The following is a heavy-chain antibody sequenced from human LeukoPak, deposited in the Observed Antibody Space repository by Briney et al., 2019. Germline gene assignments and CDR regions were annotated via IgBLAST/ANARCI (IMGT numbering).Heavy chain of an antibody. J-gene: IGHJ4*02. Sequence: PSETLSLTXTVSGGSISSYYWSWIRQTPGKGLEWIGYIYYSGSTNYNPSLKSRVTISVDTSKNQFSLKLSSVTAADTAVYYCARDLGYSYGDYWGQGTLVTVSS. CDR1: GGSISSYY. V-gene: IGHV4-59*01. CDR3: ARDLGYSYGDY. CDR2: IYYSGST. D-gene: IGHD5-18*01.